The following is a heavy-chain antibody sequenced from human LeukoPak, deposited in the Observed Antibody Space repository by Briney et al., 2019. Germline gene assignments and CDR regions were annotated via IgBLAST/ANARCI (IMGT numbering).Heavy chain of an antibody. J-gene: IGHJ3*02. CDR2: IKQDGSEK. V-gene: IGHV3-7*01. D-gene: IGHD3-22*01. CDR3: ARDFGWCYYDSSGYTDDMGAFDI. Sequence: GGSLRLSCAASGFTFSSYWRSWVRQAPGKGLEWVANIKQDGSEKYYVDSVKGRFTISRDNAKNSLYLQMNSLRAEDTAVYYCARDFGWCYYDSSGYTDDMGAFDIWGQGTMVTVSS. CDR1: GFTFSSYW.